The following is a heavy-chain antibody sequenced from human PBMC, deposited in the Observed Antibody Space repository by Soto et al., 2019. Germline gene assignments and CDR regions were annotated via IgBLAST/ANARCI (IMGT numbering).Heavy chain of an antibody. V-gene: IGHV3-7*01. D-gene: IGHD3-3*01. CDR3: ARVSIFHQLPRDYYYGMDV. Sequence: HPGGSLRLSCAASGFTFSSYWMSWARQAPGKGLEWVANIKQDGSEKYYVDSVKGRFTISRDNAKNSLYLQMNSLRAEDTAVYYCARVSIFHQLPRDYYYGMDVWGQGTTVTVSS. J-gene: IGHJ6*02. CDR1: GFTFSSYW. CDR2: IKQDGSEK.